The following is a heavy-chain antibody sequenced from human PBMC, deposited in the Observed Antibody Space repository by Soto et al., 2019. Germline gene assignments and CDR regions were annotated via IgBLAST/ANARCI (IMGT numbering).Heavy chain of an antibody. D-gene: IGHD3-3*01. J-gene: IGHJ4*02. CDR3: ATGVIWIGYFTVDS. CDR2: FIPVYRTL. Sequence: GASVKVSCKASGGSFGNSAINWVRQTPGQGLEWLGGFIPVYRTLNYAQKFQGRVTITADESTGTAYMTLSSLASDGTAVYYCATGVIWIGYFTVDSWGQGTRVTVSS. CDR1: GGSFGNSA. V-gene: IGHV1-69*13.